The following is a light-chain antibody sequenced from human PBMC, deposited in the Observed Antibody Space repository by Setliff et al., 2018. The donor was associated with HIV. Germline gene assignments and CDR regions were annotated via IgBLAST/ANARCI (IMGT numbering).Light chain of an antibody. CDR1: NTDIGAYKY. V-gene: IGLV2-14*03. J-gene: IGLJ3*02. CDR2: DVS. CDR3: LSYTSASTWV. Sequence: QSALTQPVSLSGSPGQSITIFCTGTNTDIGAYKYVSWYQQHPGRAPKLIIYDVSSRPSGVSSRFSGSKSGNTASLTISGLHSDDEADYYCLSYTSASTWVFGGGTKVTVL.